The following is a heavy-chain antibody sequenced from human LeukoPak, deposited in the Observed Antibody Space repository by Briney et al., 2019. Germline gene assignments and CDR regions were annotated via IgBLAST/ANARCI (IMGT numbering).Heavy chain of an antibody. D-gene: IGHD3-10*01. CDR1: GGSISSGGYS. Sequence: PSETLSLTCAVSGGSISSGGYSWSWIRQPPGKGLEWIGYIYHSGSTYYNPSLKSRVTISVDRSKNQFSLKLSSATAADTAVYYCARGVGDSYFDYWGQGTLVTVSS. CDR2: IYHSGST. J-gene: IGHJ4*02. V-gene: IGHV4-30-2*01. CDR3: ARGVGDSYFDY.